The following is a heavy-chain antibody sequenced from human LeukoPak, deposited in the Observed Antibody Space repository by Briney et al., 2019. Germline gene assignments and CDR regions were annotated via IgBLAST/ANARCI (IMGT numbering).Heavy chain of an antibody. CDR3: AKDPLHSSGWTPFFDY. CDR1: GFTFSSYA. J-gene: IGHJ4*02. Sequence: PGGSLRLSCAASGFTFSSYAMSWVRQAPGKGLEWVSAISGSGGSTYYADSVKGRFTISRDNSKNTLYLQMSSLRAEDTAVYYCAKDPLHSSGWTPFFDYWGQGTLVTVSS. V-gene: IGHV3-23*01. CDR2: ISGSGGST. D-gene: IGHD6-19*01.